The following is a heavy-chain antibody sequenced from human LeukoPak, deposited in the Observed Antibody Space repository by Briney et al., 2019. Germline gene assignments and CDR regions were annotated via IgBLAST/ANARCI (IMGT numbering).Heavy chain of an antibody. CDR2: ISSSSSYI. CDR3: ARDPYDFWSGYPPGGFDY. J-gene: IGHJ4*02. V-gene: IGHV3-21*01. CDR1: GFTFSSYS. Sequence: GGSLRLSCAASGFTFSSYSMNWVRHAPGKGLEWVWSISSSSSYIYYADSVKGRFTISRDNAKNSLYLQMNSLRAEDTAVYYCARDPYDFWSGYPPGGFDYWGQGTLVTVSS. D-gene: IGHD3-3*01.